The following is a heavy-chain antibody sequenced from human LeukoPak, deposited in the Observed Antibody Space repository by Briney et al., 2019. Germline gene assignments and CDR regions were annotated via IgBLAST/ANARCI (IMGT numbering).Heavy chain of an antibody. CDR2: IYYSGNT. V-gene: IGHV4-39*01. Sequence: SETLSLTCTVSGDSISSSSYYWGWIRKPPGRGLEWIGSIYYSGNTYYNPSLKSRVTISLDTSKNQFSLKLGSVTAADTAVYYCARRNRWELLDFWGQGTLVTVSS. CDR3: ARRNRWELLDF. D-gene: IGHD1-26*01. J-gene: IGHJ4*02. CDR1: GDSISSSSYY.